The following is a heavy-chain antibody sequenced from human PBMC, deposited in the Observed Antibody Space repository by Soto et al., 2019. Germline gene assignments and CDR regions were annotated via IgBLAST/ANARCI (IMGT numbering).Heavy chain of an antibody. CDR1: GYSFTNYY. V-gene: IGHV1-46*01. Sequence: GASVKVSCKASGYSFTNYYMHWVRQAPGQGLEWMGIINPSDATTSYPQKFQGRVNMTRDTPTTTVYMELSSLTSEDSAVYYCAREGDIVLVVPTTISCGLDYWGQGTRVTVSS. CDR2: INPSDATT. CDR3: AREGDIVLVVPTTISCGLDY. J-gene: IGHJ4*02. D-gene: IGHD1-7*01.